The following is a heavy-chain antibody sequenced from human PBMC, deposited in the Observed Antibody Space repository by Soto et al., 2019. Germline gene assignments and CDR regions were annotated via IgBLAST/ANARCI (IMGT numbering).Heavy chain of an antibody. D-gene: IGHD2-15*01. CDR1: GYSFTSYG. CDR2: ISAYNGNT. V-gene: IGHV1-18*01. J-gene: IGHJ4*02. Sequence: ASVKVSFKASGYSFTSYGISWVRQAPGQGLEWMGWISAYNGNTNYAQKLQGRVTMTTDTSTSTAYMELRSLRSDDTAVYYCARYCSGGSCYDYWGQGTLVTVSS. CDR3: ARYCSGGSCYDY.